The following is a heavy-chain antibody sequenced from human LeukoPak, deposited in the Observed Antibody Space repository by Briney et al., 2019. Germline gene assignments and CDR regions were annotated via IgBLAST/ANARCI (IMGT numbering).Heavy chain of an antibody. D-gene: IGHD6-19*01. CDR1: GGPISSSSYY. CDR3: CGSGWFAGPFGY. V-gene: IGHV4-39*07. J-gene: IGHJ4*02. Sequence: KSSETLSLTCTVSGGPISSSSYYWGWIRQPPGKGLEWIGSMHYSGSTYYNPSLNSRVTISVDTSKNQFSLKLTSVTAADTAVYYCCGSGWFAGPFGYWGQGALVTVSS. CDR2: MHYSGST.